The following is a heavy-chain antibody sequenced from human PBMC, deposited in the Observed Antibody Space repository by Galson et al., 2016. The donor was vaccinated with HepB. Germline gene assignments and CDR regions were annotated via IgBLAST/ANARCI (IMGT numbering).Heavy chain of an antibody. D-gene: IGHD4-17*01. Sequence: SLRLSCAASGFTLTDYTMNWFRLAQGQGLQWVSSISASHRFIHYVDSVKGRFAISRDNAKNSLYLQMNSLRAEDTAVYYCARAYGDYAYTDHWGQGTQVIVSS. CDR1: GFTLTDYT. J-gene: IGHJ4*02. CDR3: ARAYGDYAYTDH. CDR2: ISASHRFI. V-gene: IGHV3-21*01.